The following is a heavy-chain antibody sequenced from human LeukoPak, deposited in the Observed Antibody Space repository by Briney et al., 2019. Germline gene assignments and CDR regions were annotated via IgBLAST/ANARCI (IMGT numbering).Heavy chain of an antibody. Sequence: GGSLRLSCAASGFTFSTYAMNWVRQAPGKGLEWVSSISSSSAYINYADSVKGRFTISRDNAKNSLYLQMNSLRVEDTAVYYCTREDNWNAFDYWGQGTLVTVSS. CDR2: ISSSSAYI. V-gene: IGHV3-21*01. CDR3: TREDNWNAFDY. J-gene: IGHJ4*02. D-gene: IGHD1-1*01. CDR1: GFTFSTYA.